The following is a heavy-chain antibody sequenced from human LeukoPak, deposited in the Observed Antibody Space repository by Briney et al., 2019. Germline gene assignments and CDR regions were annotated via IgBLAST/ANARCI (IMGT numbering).Heavy chain of an antibody. V-gene: IGHV3-48*04. CDR3: ARVLRYCSGGNCYSGGLGYMDV. CDR2: ISRSGSTK. Sequence: PGGSLRLSCAASGFTFSSYRMNWVRQAPGKGLEWVSSISRSGSTKYYADSVKGRFTISRDNAKNSLFLQMNSLRAEDTAVYYCARVLRYCSGGNCYSGGLGYMDVWGKGTTATISS. CDR1: GFTFSSYR. D-gene: IGHD2-15*01. J-gene: IGHJ6*03.